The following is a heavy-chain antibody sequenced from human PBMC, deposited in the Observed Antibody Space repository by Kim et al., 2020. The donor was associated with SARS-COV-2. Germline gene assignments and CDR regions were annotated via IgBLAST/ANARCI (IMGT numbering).Heavy chain of an antibody. CDR3: ARGGSGSLDY. V-gene: IGHV3-74*01. CDR1: GFTFSRYW. J-gene: IGHJ4*02. D-gene: IGHD3-16*01. Sequence: GGSLRLSCAASGFTFSRYWMHWVRQAPGKGLVWVSHINGDGRSTSYADSVKGRVTISRDNAKNTLYLQMNILRAEDTAVYYCARGGSGSLDYWGQGTLVTVSS. CDR2: INGDGRST.